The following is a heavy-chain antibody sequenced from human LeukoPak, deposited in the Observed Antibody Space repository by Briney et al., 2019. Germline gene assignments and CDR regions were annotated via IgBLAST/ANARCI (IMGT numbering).Heavy chain of an antibody. CDR3: ATMASVAVAMY. Sequence: GGSLRLSCAASGFTFSSYSMYWVRQAPGKGLEWVSHISSSGAIIYYADSVKGRFTISRDNAKNSLYLQMNNLRAEDTAVYYCATMASVAVAMYWGQGTLVTVSS. V-gene: IGHV3-48*04. CDR2: ISSSGAII. CDR1: GFTFSSYS. D-gene: IGHD6-19*01. J-gene: IGHJ4*02.